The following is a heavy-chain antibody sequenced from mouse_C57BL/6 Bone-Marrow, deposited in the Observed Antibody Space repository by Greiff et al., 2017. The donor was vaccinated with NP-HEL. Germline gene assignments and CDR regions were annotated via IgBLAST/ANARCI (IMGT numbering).Heavy chain of an antibody. CDR1: GYTFTSYW. V-gene: IGHV1-55*01. CDR2: IYPGSGST. CDR3: ARSGYPYGYFDV. J-gene: IGHJ1*03. D-gene: IGHD3-1*01. Sequence: QVHVKQPGAELVKPGASVKMSCKASGYTFTSYWITWVKQRPGQGLEWIGDIYPGSGSTNYNEKFKSKATLTVDTSSSTAYMQLSSLTSEDSAVYYCARSGYPYGYFDVWGTGTTVTVSS.